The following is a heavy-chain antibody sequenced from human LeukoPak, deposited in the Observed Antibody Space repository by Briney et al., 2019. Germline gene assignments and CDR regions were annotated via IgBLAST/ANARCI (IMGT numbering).Heavy chain of an antibody. Sequence: GGSLRLSCAASGFTFSSYAMSWVRQAPGKGLEWVSTISGSGGRTYYADSVKGRFTISRDNSNNTLSLQMTSLRAGDTAVYYCAKDHDALVPAAQFDYWGQGTLVTVSS. CDR1: GFTFSSYA. V-gene: IGHV3-23*01. CDR2: ISGSGGRT. D-gene: IGHD2-2*01. J-gene: IGHJ4*02. CDR3: AKDHDALVPAAQFDY.